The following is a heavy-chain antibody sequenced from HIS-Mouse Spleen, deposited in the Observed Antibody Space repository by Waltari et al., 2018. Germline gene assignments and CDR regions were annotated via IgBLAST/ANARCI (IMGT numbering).Heavy chain of an antibody. V-gene: IGHV4-39*07. Sequence: QLQLQGSGPGLGKPSETLSLTCTVSGGSIISSSYYWGWIRQPPGKGLEWIGCIYYSGGTYDNPSLKSRVTISVDTSKKQFSPKVSSVTAADTAVYYCAREIPYSSSWYDWYFDLWGRGTLVTVSS. D-gene: IGHD6-13*01. J-gene: IGHJ2*01. CDR3: AREIPYSSSWYDWYFDL. CDR1: GGSIISSSYY. CDR2: IYYSGGT.